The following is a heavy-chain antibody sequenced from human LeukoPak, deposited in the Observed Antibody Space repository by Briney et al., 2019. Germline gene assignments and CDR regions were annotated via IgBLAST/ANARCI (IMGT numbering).Heavy chain of an antibody. CDR2: IKQDGSEK. J-gene: IGHJ6*03. CDR1: GFTFSSYW. Sequence: GGSLRLSCAASGFTFSSYWMTWVRQAPGKGLEWVANIKQDGSEKYYVDSVKGRFTISRDNAKNSLYLQMNSLRAEDTAVYYCARDGYSSGWYRYYYYYMDVWGKGTTVTVSS. V-gene: IGHV3-7*01. D-gene: IGHD6-19*01. CDR3: ARDGYSSGWYRYYYYYMDV.